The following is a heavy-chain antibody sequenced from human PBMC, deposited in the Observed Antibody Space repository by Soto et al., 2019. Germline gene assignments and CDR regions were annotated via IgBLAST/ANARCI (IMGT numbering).Heavy chain of an antibody. J-gene: IGHJ6*02. V-gene: IGHV4-61*01. Sequence: QVQLQESGPGLVKPSETLSLTCTVSGGSVSSGSYYWSWIRQPPGKGLEWIGYIYYSGSTNYNPSLKSRVTISVDTSKNQFSLKLSSVTAADTAVYYCARDRRKIKTYYDFWSGSMDVWGQGTTVTVSS. CDR1: GGSVSSGSYY. CDR3: ARDRRKIKTYYDFWSGSMDV. D-gene: IGHD3-3*01. CDR2: IYYSGST.